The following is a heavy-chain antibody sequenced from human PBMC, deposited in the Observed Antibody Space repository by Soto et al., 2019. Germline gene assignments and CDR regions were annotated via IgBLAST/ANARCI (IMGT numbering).Heavy chain of an antibody. D-gene: IGHD2-15*01. Sequence: EVQLVEFGGGLVQPGGSLRLSCAASGFTFSSYWMHWVRQAPGKGLVWVSRINSDGSSTSYADSVKGRFTISRDNAKNTLYLQMNSLRAEDTAVYYCARSIAAGVNWFDPWGQGTLVTVSS. CDR1: GFTFSSYW. CDR3: ARSIAAGVNWFDP. J-gene: IGHJ5*02. V-gene: IGHV3-74*01. CDR2: INSDGSST.